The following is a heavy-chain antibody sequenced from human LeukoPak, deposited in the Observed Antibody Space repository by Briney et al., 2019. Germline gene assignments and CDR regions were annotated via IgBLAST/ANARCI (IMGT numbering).Heavy chain of an antibody. CDR3: ATAVVAGIGVCSDY. CDR2: FDPEDGET. D-gene: IGHD6-19*01. CDR1: GYTLTELS. Sequence: ASVKVSCKVSGYTLTELSMHWVRQAPGKGLEWMGGFDPEDGETINAQKFQGRVTMTEDTSTDTAYMELSSLRSEDTAVYYCATAVVAGIGVCSDYWGQGTLVTVSS. J-gene: IGHJ4*02. V-gene: IGHV1-24*01.